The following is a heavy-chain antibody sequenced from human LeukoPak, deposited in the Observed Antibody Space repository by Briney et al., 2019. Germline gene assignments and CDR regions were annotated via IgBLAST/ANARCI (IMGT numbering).Heavy chain of an antibody. CDR3: ARDRLEAVTDDDYFDY. V-gene: IGHV3-74*01. CDR2: INSDGSST. J-gene: IGHJ4*02. D-gene: IGHD2-21*02. CDR1: GFTFSSYW. Sequence: QAGGSLRLSCAAAGFTFSSYWMLWERQAPGKGLVWVSRINSDGSSTSYEDSVKGRFTTYKYNAKNNLYLQRISLRAADAAWYYCARDRLEAVTDDDYFDYWGQGTLVTVSS.